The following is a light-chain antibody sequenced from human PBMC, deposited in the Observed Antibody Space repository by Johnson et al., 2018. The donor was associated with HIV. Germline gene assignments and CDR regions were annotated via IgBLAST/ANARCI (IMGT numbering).Light chain of an antibody. V-gene: IGLV1-51*02. CDR3: GTWDTSLTTGGV. Sequence: HSVLTQPPSVSAAPGHKVTISCSGSSSNIGNNYVSWYQVLPGTAPKLLIYKNNNRPSGIPDRFSGSKSGTSATLAITGLQPGDEADYYCGTWDTSLTTGGVFGTGTKVTVL. CDR2: KNN. J-gene: IGLJ1*01. CDR1: SSNIGNNY.